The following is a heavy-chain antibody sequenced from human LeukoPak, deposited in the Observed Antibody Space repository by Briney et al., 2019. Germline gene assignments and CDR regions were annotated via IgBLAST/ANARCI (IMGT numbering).Heavy chain of an antibody. CDR2: ISGSGGST. CDR1: GFTFSSYA. CDR3: AKKRGYYYYYMDV. V-gene: IGHV3-23*01. J-gene: IGHJ6*03. Sequence: PGGFLRLSCAASGFTFSSYAMSWVRRAPGKGLEWVSAISGSGGSTYYADSVKGRFTISRDNSKNTLYLQMNSLRAEDTAVYYCAKKRGYYYYYMDVWGKGTTVTVSS.